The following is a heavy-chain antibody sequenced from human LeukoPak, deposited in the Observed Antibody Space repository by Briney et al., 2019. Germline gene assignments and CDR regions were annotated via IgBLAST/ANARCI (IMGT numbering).Heavy chain of an antibody. D-gene: IGHD3-16*01. CDR1: GFAFSSYD. CDR2: IGSSGSAI. CDR3: ARGSSWSYDS. Sequence: PGGALRLSCAVSGFAFSSYDMNWVRQAPRKGLEWASYIGSSGSAIYYPDSVKGRFTTSGDNAKSSLYLQMSSLRAEDTAVYYCARGSSWSYDSWGRGTLVTVSS. J-gene: IGHJ5*02. V-gene: IGHV3-48*03.